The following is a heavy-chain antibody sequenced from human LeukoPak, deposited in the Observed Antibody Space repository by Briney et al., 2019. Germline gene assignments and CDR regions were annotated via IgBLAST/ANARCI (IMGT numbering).Heavy chain of an antibody. V-gene: IGHV5-51*01. CDR2: INPGDSDA. J-gene: IGHJ3*02. CDR1: GYSFTSYW. CDR3: ARLLSSATWGAFDI. Sequence: PGESLKISCQGSGYSFTSYWIGWERQMPGKGLEWMGIINPGDSDARYSPSFQGQVTISADKSISTAYLQWSSLKASDTAMYYCARLLSSATWGAFDIWGQGTMVIVSS. D-gene: IGHD6-25*01.